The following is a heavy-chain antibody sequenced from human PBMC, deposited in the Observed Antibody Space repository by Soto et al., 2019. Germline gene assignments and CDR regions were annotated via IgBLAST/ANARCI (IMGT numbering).Heavy chain of an antibody. CDR3: GRNIGWDTVDF. CDR1: GFIFDIHW. D-gene: IGHD3-3*01. CDR2: IKPDGSQG. Sequence: EVELVQSGGALVQPGESLRLSCVASGFIFDIHWMNWVRHTPGRGLEWVANIKPDGSQGFYMDSVKGRFTISRDNARNSLYLQMNSLRAEDTAVYYCGRNIGWDTVDFWGRGALVTVSS. V-gene: IGHV3-7*01. J-gene: IGHJ4*02.